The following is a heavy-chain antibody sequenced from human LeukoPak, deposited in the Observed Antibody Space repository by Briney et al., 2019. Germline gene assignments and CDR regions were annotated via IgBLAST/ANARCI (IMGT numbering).Heavy chain of an antibody. D-gene: IGHD5-18*01. Sequence: ASVKVSCKTSGGTFSSSATTWVRQAPGQGLEWMGRIIPVLNITTYAQKFQGRVTITADTSTSTVYMELSRLRSEETAVYYCAKDQGLTAPPPYGLDVWGQGTTVTVSS. J-gene: IGHJ6*02. CDR1: GGTFSSSA. V-gene: IGHV1-69*04. CDR2: IIPVLNIT. CDR3: AKDQGLTAPPPYGLDV.